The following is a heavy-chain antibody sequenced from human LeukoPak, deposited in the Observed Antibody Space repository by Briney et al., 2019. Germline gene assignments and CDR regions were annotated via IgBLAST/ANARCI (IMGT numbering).Heavy chain of an antibody. V-gene: IGHV3-30*03. CDR2: ISYDGSNK. J-gene: IGHJ4*02. CDR3: ASPRGFFDY. CDR1: GFTFSSYG. D-gene: IGHD3-10*01. Sequence: SGGSLRLSCAASGFTFSSYGMNWVRQAPGKGLEWVAVISYDGSNKYYADSVKGRFTISRDNSKNTLYLQMNSLRAEDTAVYYCASPRGFFDYWGQGTLVTVSS.